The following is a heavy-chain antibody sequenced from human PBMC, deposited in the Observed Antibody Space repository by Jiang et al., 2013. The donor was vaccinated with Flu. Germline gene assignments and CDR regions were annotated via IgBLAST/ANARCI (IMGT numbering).Heavy chain of an antibody. CDR2: INPSGGST. Sequence: GIINPSGGSTSYAQKFQGRVTMTRDTSTSTVYMELSSLRSEDTAVYYCARGVIAVAALDYWGQGTLVTVSS. CDR3: ARGVIAVAALDY. V-gene: IGHV1-46*01. J-gene: IGHJ4*02. D-gene: IGHD6-19*01.